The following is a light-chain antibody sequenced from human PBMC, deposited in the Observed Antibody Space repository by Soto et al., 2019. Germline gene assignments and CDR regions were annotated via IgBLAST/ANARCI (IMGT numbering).Light chain of an antibody. CDR3: QQYNNWPPT. CDR2: GAS. V-gene: IGKV3-15*01. J-gene: IGKJ1*01. Sequence: EIVMTQSPATLPVSPGERATLSCRASQSVSSNLAWYQQKPGQAPRLLIYGASTRATGIPARFSGSGSGTEFTLTISSLQSEDFAVYYCQQYNNWPPTLGQGTKVDIK. CDR1: QSVSSN.